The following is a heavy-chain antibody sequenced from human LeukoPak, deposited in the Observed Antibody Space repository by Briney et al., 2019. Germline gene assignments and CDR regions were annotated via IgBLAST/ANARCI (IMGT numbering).Heavy chain of an antibody. CDR1: GGSFSGYY. D-gene: IGHD3-9*01. CDR2: INHSGRT. Sequence: SETLSLTYAVYGGSFSGYYWSWIRQPPGKGLEWIGEINHSGRTNYNPSLKSRVTISVDTSKNQFSLKLSSVTAADTAVYYCARVLPYYDILTGLGYVYGMDVWGQGTTVTVSS. J-gene: IGHJ6*02. V-gene: IGHV4-34*01. CDR3: ARVLPYYDILTGLGYVYGMDV.